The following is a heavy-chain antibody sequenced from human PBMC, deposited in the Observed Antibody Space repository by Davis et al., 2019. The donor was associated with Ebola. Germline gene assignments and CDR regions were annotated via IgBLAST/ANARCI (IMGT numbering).Heavy chain of an antibody. CDR3: AAGGAYSSSWYLARFDY. CDR2: IVVGSGNT. V-gene: IGHV1-58*01. J-gene: IGHJ4*02. Sequence: SVKVSCKASGFTFTSSAVQWVRQARGQRLEWIGWIVVGSGNTNYAQKFQERVTITRDMSTSTAYMELSSLRSEDAAVYYCAAGGAYSSSWYLARFDYWGQGTLVTVSS. CDR1: GFTFTSSA. D-gene: IGHD6-13*01.